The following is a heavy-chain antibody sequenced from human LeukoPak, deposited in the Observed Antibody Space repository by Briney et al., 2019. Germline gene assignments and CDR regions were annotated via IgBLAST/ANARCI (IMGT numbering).Heavy chain of an antibody. J-gene: IGHJ3*02. D-gene: IGHD3-22*01. CDR1: GFTFSSYG. CDR2: IWYDGSNK. CDR3: AREFYDSSGADAFDI. V-gene: IGHV3-33*01. Sequence: GGSLILSCAASGFTFSSYGMHWVRQAPGKGLEWVAVIWYDGSNKYYADSVKGRFTISRDNSKNTLYLQMNSLRAEDTAVYYCAREFYDSSGADAFDIWGQGTMVTVSS.